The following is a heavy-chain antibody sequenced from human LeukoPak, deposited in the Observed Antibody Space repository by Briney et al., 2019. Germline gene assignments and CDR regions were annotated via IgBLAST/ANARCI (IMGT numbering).Heavy chain of an antibody. CDR1: GGSFSGYY. J-gene: IGHJ4*02. V-gene: IGHV4-34*01. CDR3: ARHSPYYYGSSGLDY. D-gene: IGHD3-22*01. Sequence: SETLSLTCAVYGGSFSGYYWSWIRQPPGKGLEWIGEINHSGSTNYNPSLKSRVTISVDTSKNQFSLKLSSVTAADTAVYYCARHSPYYYGSSGLDYWGQGTLVTVSS. CDR2: INHSGST.